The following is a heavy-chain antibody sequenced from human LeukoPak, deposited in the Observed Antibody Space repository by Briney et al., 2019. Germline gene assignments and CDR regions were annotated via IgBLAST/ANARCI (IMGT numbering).Heavy chain of an antibody. CDR2: INPSGGST. V-gene: IGHV1-46*01. J-gene: IGHJ3*02. D-gene: IGHD2-8*01. Sequence: ASVKVSCKASGYTFTSYYMHWVRQAPGQGLEWMGIINPSGGSTSYAQKFQGRVTMTRDMSTSTVYMELSSLRSEDTAVCYCARASYCTNGVCYIFAGDAFDIWGQGTMVTVSS. CDR1: GYTFTSYY. CDR3: ARASYCTNGVCYIFAGDAFDI.